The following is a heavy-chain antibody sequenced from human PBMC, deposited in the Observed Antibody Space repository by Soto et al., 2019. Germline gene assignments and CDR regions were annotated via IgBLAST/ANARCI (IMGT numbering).Heavy chain of an antibody. CDR1: GYTFYSHS. J-gene: IGHJ6*02. CDR3: ARCIQQDYYYGMDV. D-gene: IGHD5-18*01. V-gene: IGHV1-18*01. Sequence: QAQLVQSGAEVKKPGASVKVFCKASGYTFYSHSISWVRQAPGQGLVWMGRISSDNGNTRYAQKFRVRDSKTTDTSTSTVYRELRNPKSDDTAVYYCARCIQQDYYYGMDVWGQGTTVTVSS. CDR2: ISSDNGNT.